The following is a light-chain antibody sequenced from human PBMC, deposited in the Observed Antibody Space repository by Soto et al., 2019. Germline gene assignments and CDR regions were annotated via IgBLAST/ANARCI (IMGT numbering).Light chain of an antibody. CDR2: GAS. Sequence: PGERATLSCRASQSVSSGYLAWYQQKAGQAPRLLIYGASSRATGIPDKFSGSGSGTEFTLTISSLQPDDFATYYCQQYNSYWAFGQGTKVDIK. CDR3: QQYNSYWA. CDR1: QSVSSGY. V-gene: IGKV3-20*01. J-gene: IGKJ1*01.